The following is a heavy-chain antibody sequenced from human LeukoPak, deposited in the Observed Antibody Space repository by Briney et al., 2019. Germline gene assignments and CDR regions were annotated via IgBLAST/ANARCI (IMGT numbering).Heavy chain of an antibody. CDR2: IYYNGNS. V-gene: IGHV4-59*01. Sequence: SETLSLTCTVSGVSISAYYWSWIRQPPGKGLEWIGYIYYNGNSIYNPSLKSRVSISTDMSKNQVFLQLRSLTAADTAMYYCARSPRGVGVTALDYWGQGTLVTVSS. CDR1: GVSISAYY. CDR3: ARSPRGVGVTALDY. J-gene: IGHJ4*02. D-gene: IGHD1-26*01.